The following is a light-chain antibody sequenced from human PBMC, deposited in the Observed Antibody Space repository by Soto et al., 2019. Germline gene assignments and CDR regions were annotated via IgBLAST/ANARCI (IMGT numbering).Light chain of an antibody. Sequence: QSALTQPPSVSGSPGQSVTISCTGISSDVGRYNSVSWYQQPPGTAPKLPIYEVRNRPSGVPDRFSGSKSANTASLTISRLQAEDEADYYCSLYTSSSTFVFGTGTKLTVL. CDR3: SLYTSSSTFV. J-gene: IGLJ1*01. V-gene: IGLV2-18*01. CDR2: EVR. CDR1: SSDVGRYNS.